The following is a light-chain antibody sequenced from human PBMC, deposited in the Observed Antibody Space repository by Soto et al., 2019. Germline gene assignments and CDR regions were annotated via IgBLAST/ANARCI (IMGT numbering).Light chain of an antibody. J-gene: IGKJ5*01. Sequence: EIVMTQSPATLSVSPGERATLSCRASQSISNNLAWYQQNPGQAPRLLIYGASTRATDIPARFSGSGSGTEFTLTISSLQSEDCAVSYCQQYGDWPPFTFGQGTRLEIK. CDR1: QSISNN. CDR2: GAS. V-gene: IGKV3-15*01. CDR3: QQYGDWPPFT.